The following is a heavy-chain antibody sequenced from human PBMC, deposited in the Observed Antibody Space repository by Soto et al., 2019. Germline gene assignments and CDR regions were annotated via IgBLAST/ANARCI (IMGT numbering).Heavy chain of an antibody. V-gene: IGHV3-48*02. CDR1: GFAFSGYS. J-gene: IGHJ6*02. CDR3: ARGGWNYDCLDV. Sequence: VGSLRLSCEAFGFAFSGYSMNWVRQAPGKGLEWISSMSNSGSRIYYSDSVKGRFTISRDNAMNSLYLQMNNLRDEDTAVYYCARGGWNYDCLDVWGQGTTVTVSS. D-gene: IGHD3-3*01. CDR2: MSNSGSRI.